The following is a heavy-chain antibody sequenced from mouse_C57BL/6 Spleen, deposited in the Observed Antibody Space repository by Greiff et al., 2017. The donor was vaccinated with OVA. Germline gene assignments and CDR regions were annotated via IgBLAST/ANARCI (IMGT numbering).Heavy chain of an antibody. Sequence: EVKLMESGGGLVQPGGSLKLSCAASGFTFSDYYMYWVRQTPEKRLEWVAYISNGGGSTYYPDTVKGRFTISRDNAKNTLYLQMSRLKSEDTAMYYCARQDFGYWGQGTTLTVSS. CDR2: ISNGGGST. V-gene: IGHV5-12*01. CDR3: ARQDFGY. J-gene: IGHJ2*01. CDR1: GFTFSDYY.